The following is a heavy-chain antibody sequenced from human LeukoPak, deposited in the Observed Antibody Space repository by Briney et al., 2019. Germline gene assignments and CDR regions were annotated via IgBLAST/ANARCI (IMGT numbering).Heavy chain of an antibody. D-gene: IGHD5-18*01. CDR3: VREARGYHYTYFDY. CDR1: GFTLGGHD. Sequence: GGSLRLSCTASGFTLGGHDMHWVRQTTREGLEWVAAVSSGHHAFYGGSVKGRFTVSREDGKNSLYLQMNSLRAGDTAVYYCVREARGYHYTYFDYWGKGSLVTVSS. V-gene: IGHV3-13*01. J-gene: IGHJ4*02. CDR2: VSSGHHA.